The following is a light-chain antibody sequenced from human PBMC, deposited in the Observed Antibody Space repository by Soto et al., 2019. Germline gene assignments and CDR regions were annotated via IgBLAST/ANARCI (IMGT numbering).Light chain of an antibody. CDR2: GAS. CDR1: QDISSS. Sequence: AIRMTQSPSSFSASIGDRVTITCRASQDISSSLGWYQQIPGRAPKLLISGASNLQSGVPSRFSGSGSGPDFTLTISSLQSEDFATYYCQHYYSSPTTLGQGTKVDIK. CDR3: QHYYSSPTT. J-gene: IGKJ1*01. V-gene: IGKV1-8*01.